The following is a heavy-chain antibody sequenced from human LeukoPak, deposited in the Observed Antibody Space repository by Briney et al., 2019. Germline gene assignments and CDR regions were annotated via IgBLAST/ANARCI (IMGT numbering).Heavy chain of an antibody. V-gene: IGHV3-7*03. CDR3: ARGGGLNV. D-gene: IGHD3-16*01. CDR1: GFTFSSYW. Sequence: GGSLRLSCAASGFTFSSYWMNWARQAPGKGLEWVASINHNGNVNYYVDSVKGRFTISRDNAKNSLYLQMSNLRAEDTAVYFCARGGGLNVWGQGATVTVSS. J-gene: IGHJ6*02. CDR2: INHNGNVN.